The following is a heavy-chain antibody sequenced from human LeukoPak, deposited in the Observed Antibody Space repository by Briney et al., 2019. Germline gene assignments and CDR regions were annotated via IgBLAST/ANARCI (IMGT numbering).Heavy chain of an antibody. J-gene: IGHJ3*02. CDR3: ARGVGLLRGAFDI. CDR1: GFTFSSYD. V-gene: IGHV3-13*01. D-gene: IGHD3-22*01. Sequence: GGSLRLSCAASGFTFSSYDMHWVRQATGKGLEWVSAIGTAGDTYYPGSVKGRFTISRENAKNSLYLQMNSLRAGDTAVYYCARGVGLLRGAFDIWGQGTMVTVSS. CDR2: IGTAGDT.